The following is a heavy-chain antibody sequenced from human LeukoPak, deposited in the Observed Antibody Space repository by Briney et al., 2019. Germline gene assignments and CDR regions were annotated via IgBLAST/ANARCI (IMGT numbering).Heavy chain of an antibody. CDR1: GGTFSSYA. Sequence: ASVKVSCKASGGTFSSYAISWVRQAPGQGLEWMGWINPNSGGTNFAQKFRGRVTMTRDTSISTAFMELSRLRSDDTAVYYCASPWPYSGYAYYFDYWGQGTLVTVSS. D-gene: IGHD5-12*01. J-gene: IGHJ4*02. CDR2: INPNSGGT. CDR3: ASPWPYSGYAYYFDY. V-gene: IGHV1-2*02.